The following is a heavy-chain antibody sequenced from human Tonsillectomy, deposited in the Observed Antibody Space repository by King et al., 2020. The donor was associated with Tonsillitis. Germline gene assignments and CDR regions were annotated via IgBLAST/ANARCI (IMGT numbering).Heavy chain of an antibody. CDR3: ARVSSSWPNFQH. V-gene: IGHV3-7*01. J-gene: IGHJ1*01. D-gene: IGHD6-13*01. Sequence: QLVQSGGGLVQPGGSLRLSCAASGFTFSSYCMSWVRQAPGKGLEWVANIKQDGTEEYYVDSVEGRFTISRDNAKNSLYLQMNSLRAEDTAVYYCARVSSSWPNFQHWGQGALVTVSS. CDR1: GFTFSSYC. CDR2: IKQDGTEE.